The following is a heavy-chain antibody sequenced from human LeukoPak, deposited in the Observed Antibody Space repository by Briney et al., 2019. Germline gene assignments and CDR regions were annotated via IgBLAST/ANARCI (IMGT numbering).Heavy chain of an antibody. CDR2: IIPIFSTT. V-gene: IGHV1-69*05. CDR1: GGTFSSDI. CDR3: ARGDSTLAAPRGGFDP. Sequence: SVKVSCKTSGGTFSSDIISWVRQAPGQGLEWMGEIIPIFSTTNYAQKLQGRVTMTTDTSTSTAYMELRSLRSDDTAVYYCARGDSTLAAPRGGFDPWGQGTLVTVSS. J-gene: IGHJ5*02. D-gene: IGHD6-13*01.